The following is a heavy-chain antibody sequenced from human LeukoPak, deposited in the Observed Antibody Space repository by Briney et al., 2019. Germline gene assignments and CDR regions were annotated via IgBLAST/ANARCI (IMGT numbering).Heavy chain of an antibody. CDR1: GYTFTSYG. V-gene: IGHV1-18*01. CDR3: ARDPSDSSGYYYVGVDY. D-gene: IGHD3-22*01. Sequence: ASVKVSCKASGYTFTSYGISWVRQAPGQGLEWMGWISAYNGNTNYAQTLQGRVTMTTDTSTSTAYMELRSLRSDDTAVYYCARDPSDSSGYYYVGVDYWGQGTLVTVSS. CDR2: ISAYNGNT. J-gene: IGHJ4*02.